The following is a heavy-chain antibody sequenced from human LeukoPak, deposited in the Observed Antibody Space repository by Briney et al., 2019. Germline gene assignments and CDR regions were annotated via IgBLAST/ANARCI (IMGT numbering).Heavy chain of an antibody. J-gene: IGHJ6*03. CDR2: INHSEST. CDR3: ARGVGSSSTRSVYYYYCMDV. V-gene: IGHV4-34*01. D-gene: IGHD6-6*01. CDR1: GGSFSGYY. Sequence: PSETLSLTCAVYGGSFSGYYWSWIRQRPGQGLEWIGEINHSESTNYYQSPKSRITISVDTSKDQFSLKLCTVTAADTAVYYCARGVGSSSTRSVYYYYCMDVWGKGTTVTVSS.